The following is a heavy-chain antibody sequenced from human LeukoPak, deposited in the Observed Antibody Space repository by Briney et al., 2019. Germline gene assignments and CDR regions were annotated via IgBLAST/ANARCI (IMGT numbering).Heavy chain of an antibody. CDR3: AKAYHYGDYYYFMDV. J-gene: IGHJ6*03. Sequence: GGSLRLSCAASGFTFSSYGMHWVRQAPGKGLEGVAFIRYDGSNKYYADSVKGRFTISRDNSKNTLYLQMNSLRAEDTAVYYCAKAYHYGDYYYFMDVWGKGTTVIISS. V-gene: IGHV3-30*02. CDR2: IRYDGSNK. D-gene: IGHD4-17*01. CDR1: GFTFSSYG.